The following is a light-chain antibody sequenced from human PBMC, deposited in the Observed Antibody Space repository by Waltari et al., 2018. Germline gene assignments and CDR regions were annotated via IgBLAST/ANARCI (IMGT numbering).Light chain of an antibody. CDR3: QQYYGPPYN. V-gene: IGKV4-1*01. CDR2: GAS. CDR1: HSVLDYFNNKDS. Sequence: DIMMTQSPDVLAVSLGERASIKCKSSHSVLDYFNNKDSLAWYQQKAGQPPRLHLHGASTRETGVPDRFSGSGSGTDFTLTISSLQAEDAALYYCQQYYGPPYNFGQGTRLEIK. J-gene: IGKJ2*01.